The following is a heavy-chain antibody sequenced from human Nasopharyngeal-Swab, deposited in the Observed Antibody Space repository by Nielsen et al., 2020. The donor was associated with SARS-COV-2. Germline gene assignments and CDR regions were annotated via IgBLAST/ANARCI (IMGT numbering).Heavy chain of an antibody. D-gene: IGHD6-13*01. Sequence: SLQVSCKASGGTFSSYAISWVRQAPGQGLEWMGGIIPIFGTANYAQKFQGRVTITADESTSTAYMELSSLRSEDTAVYYCARAGIAAAGEFDYWGQGTLVTVSS. CDR1: GGTFSSYA. V-gene: IGHV1-69*13. J-gene: IGHJ4*02. CDR3: ARAGIAAAGEFDY. CDR2: IIPIFGTA.